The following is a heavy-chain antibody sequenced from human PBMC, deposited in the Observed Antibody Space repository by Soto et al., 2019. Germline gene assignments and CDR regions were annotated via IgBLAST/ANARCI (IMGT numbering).Heavy chain of an antibody. CDR3: ARLPSTRSFDF. J-gene: IGHJ4*02. CDR2: IYPAVSDT. Sequence: GESLKISCNAAGDSFTDYWIGWVLQMPGKGLEWMGIIYPAVSDTRYSPSFQGHVIISADKSANTAYLQWSRLEASDTAMYYCARLPSTRSFDFWGQGTLVTVSS. CDR1: GDSFTDYW. V-gene: IGHV5-51*01.